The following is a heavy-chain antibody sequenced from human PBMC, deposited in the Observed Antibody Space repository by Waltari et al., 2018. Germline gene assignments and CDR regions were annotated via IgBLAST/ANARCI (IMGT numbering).Heavy chain of an antibody. Sequence: QLQLQESGPGLVKPSGTLSLTCGVSGDSMSSTYWWSWVRQPPGKGLEWIGQVYGGGRTNYNPSFASRFTVALDTYSKQFSLTVTSATAADTAVYHCARDRGRGLYLDSWGPGLLVTVSP. CDR2: VYGGGRT. J-gene: IGHJ4*02. V-gene: IGHV4-4*02. CDR3: ARDRGRGLYLDS. D-gene: IGHD5-12*01. CDR1: GDSMSSTYW.